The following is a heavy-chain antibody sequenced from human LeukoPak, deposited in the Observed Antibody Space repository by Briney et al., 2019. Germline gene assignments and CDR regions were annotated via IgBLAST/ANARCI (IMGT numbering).Heavy chain of an antibody. J-gene: IGHJ4*02. CDR3: ATFPPVNVIVGGVFDY. V-gene: IGHV3-74*01. CDR2: INTDGSGT. Sequence: GGSLRLSCAASGFTFSSYWMHWVRQAPGKGLGWVSYINTDGSGTSYADSVKGRCTISRDNAKNTLYLQMNSLRAEDTPVYYCATFPPVNVIVGGVFDYWGQGTLVTVSS. D-gene: IGHD3-16*01. CDR1: GFTFSSYW.